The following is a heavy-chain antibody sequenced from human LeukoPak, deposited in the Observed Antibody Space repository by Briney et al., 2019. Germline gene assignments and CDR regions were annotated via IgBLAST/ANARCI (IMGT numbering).Heavy chain of an antibody. J-gene: IGHJ5*02. CDR1: GFTFSESW. CDR2: INQDGTVI. CDR3: TKALDL. V-gene: IGHV3-7*01. Sequence: PGGSLRLSCAASGFTFSESWMDWVRQAPGKGLEWVANINQDGTVIYYVDSAKGRFTISRDNAKNSLYLQMDSLRVEDTAMYYCTKALDLWGQGSLVTVSS.